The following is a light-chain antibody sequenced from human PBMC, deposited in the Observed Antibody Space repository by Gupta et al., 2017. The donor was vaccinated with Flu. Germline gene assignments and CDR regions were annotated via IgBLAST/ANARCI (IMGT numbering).Light chain of an antibody. V-gene: IGLV1-40*01. Sequence: QSMLTQPPSVSGAPGQRVTISCTGSISNIGTVYDVHWYQHLPGPAPRLLIYATNNRPSGVPDRFSGSKSGTSASLAITGLQAEDEADYYCQSYDSSLIGYVFGTGTKVTVL. CDR3: QSYDSSLIGYV. CDR1: ISNIGTVYD. J-gene: IGLJ1*01. CDR2: ATN.